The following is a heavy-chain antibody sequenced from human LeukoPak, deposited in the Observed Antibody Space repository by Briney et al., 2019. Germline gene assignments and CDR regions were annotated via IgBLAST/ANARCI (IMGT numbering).Heavy chain of an antibody. CDR3: ARERVSYASREDAFDI. V-gene: IGHV4-59*01. D-gene: IGHD3-22*01. J-gene: IGHJ3*02. CDR2: IYYSGST. CDR1: GGSISSYY. Sequence: SETLSLTCTVSGGSISSYYWSWIRQPPGKGLEWIGYIYYSGSTNYNPSLKSRVTISVDTSKNQFSLKLSPVTAADTAVYYCARERVSYASREDAFDIWGQGPMVPVSS.